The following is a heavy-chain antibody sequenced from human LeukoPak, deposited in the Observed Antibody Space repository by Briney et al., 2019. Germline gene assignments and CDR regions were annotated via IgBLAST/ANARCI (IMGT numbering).Heavy chain of an antibody. CDR2: IIPIFGTA. CDR1: GYTFTSYA. Sequence: ASVKVSCKASGYTFTSYAMNWVRQAPGQGLEWMGGIIPIFGTANYAQKFQGRVTITADESTSTAYMELSSLRSEDTAVYYCARDLGDWGQGTLVTVSS. J-gene: IGHJ4*02. CDR3: ARDLGD. V-gene: IGHV1-69*13. D-gene: IGHD4-17*01.